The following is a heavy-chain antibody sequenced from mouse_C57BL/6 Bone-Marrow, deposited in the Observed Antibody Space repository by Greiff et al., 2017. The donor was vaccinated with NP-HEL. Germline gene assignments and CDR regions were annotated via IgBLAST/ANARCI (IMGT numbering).Heavy chain of an antibody. Sequence: EVQLQQSGPVLVKPGASVKMSCKASGYTFTDYYMNWVKQSHGKGLEWIGVINPYNGGTSYNQKFKGKATLTVDKSSSTAYMELNSLTSEDSAVYYCARGGDGYFWFAYWGQGTLVTVSA. D-gene: IGHD2-3*01. CDR3: ARGGDGYFWFAY. CDR1: GYTFTDYY. J-gene: IGHJ3*01. V-gene: IGHV1-19*01. CDR2: INPYNGGT.